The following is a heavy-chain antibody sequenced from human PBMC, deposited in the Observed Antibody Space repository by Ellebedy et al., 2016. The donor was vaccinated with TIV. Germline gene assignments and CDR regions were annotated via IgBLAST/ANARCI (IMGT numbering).Heavy chain of an antibody. CDR3: ARTPPKEMEKRYFDY. CDR2: IYHSGST. Sequence: SETLSLTCAVSGGSISSSNWWSWVRQPPGKGLEWIGEIYHSGSTNYNPSLKSRVTISVDKSKNQFSLKLSSVTAADTAVYYCARTPPKEMEKRYFDYWGQGTLVTVSS. V-gene: IGHV4-4*02. CDR1: GGSISSSNW. J-gene: IGHJ4*02. D-gene: IGHD5-24*01.